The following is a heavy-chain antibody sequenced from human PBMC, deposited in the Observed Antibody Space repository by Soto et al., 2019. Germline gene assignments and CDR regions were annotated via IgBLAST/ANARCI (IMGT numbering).Heavy chain of an antibody. J-gene: IGHJ4*02. CDR2: INPSGGDT. CDR1: GYTFTTYY. D-gene: IGHD3-9*01. CDR3: ARRARSPYNILTGFDY. V-gene: IGHV1-46*01. Sequence: VASVKVSCKASGYTFTTYYMHWVRQAPGQGLEWMGIINPSGGDTSYTQKFQGIITMTRDTSTSTVYLEVSSLRSEDTAVYYCARRARSPYNILTGFDYWGQGTLVTVSS.